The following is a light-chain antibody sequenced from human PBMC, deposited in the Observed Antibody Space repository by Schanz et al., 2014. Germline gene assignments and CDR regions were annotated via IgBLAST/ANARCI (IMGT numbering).Light chain of an antibody. CDR3: QQFSGVPWT. V-gene: IGKV3-20*01. J-gene: IGKJ1*01. CDR1: QNVKSTY. Sequence: EIVMTQSPATLSVSTGERATLSCGASQNVKSTYLAWYQQKPGQAPRLLIYGASSRATGIPDRFSGSVSGTDFTLTIRGLQAEDVGVYYCQQFSGVPWTFGPGTKVEVK. CDR2: GAS.